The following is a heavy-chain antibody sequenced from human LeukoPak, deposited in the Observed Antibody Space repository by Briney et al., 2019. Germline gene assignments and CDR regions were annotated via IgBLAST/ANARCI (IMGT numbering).Heavy chain of an antibody. CDR1: GFTFSSYG. CDR2: IRYDGSNQ. J-gene: IGHJ4*02. CDR3: AKEGMVTPIDY. Sequence: GGSLRLSCGASGFTFSSYGMHWVRQAPGKGLEWVAFIRYDGSNQYYTNSVKGRFTISRDRPKNTLYVLMNSLRGDDTGVYYCAKEGMVTPIDYWGQGTLVTVSS. D-gene: IGHD2-21*02. V-gene: IGHV3-30*02.